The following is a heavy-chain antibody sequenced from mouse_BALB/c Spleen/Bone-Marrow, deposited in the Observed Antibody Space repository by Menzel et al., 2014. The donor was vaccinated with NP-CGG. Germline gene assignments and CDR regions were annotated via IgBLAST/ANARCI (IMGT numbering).Heavy chain of an antibody. D-gene: IGHD2-4*01. CDR2: IWGTDNK. Sequence: QVTLKVSGPGILQPSQTLSLTCSFSGLSLSTYGIGVGWIRQPSGKGLEWLAHIWGTDNKYYNTALKSRLTISKDTSNNQVFLKIASVDTADTDTYYCARIYYDYLYAMDYWGQGTSVTVSS. CDR3: ARIYYDYLYAMDY. J-gene: IGHJ4*01. V-gene: IGHV8-11*01. CDR1: GLSLSTYGIG.